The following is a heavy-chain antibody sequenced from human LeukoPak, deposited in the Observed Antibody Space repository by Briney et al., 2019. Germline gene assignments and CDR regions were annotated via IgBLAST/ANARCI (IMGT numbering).Heavy chain of an antibody. CDR1: GNSCSSYW. D-gene: IGHD5-12*01. J-gene: IGHJ4*02. V-gene: IGHV5-51*01. CDR2: IYPGASDT. CDR3: ARRISGYDPYYFDY. Sequence: GESLKISCKGAGNSCSSYWIWGGRDLGGEVVEGMGLIYPGASDTRYSPSFQGQVTISADTSISTAYLQWRSLKASDTAMYYCARRISGYDPYYFDYWGQGTLVTVPS.